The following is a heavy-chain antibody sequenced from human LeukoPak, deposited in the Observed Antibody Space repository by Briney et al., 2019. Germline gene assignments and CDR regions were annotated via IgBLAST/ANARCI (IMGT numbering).Heavy chain of an antibody. Sequence: GASVKVSCKASGSTFTSYGISWVRQMPGKGLEWMGRIDPSDSYNNYRPSFQGHVTISADKSISTAYLQWSSLKASDTAMYYCARLRVRGVIGAFDIWGQGTMVTVSS. V-gene: IGHV5-10-1*01. CDR2: IDPSDSYN. D-gene: IGHD3-10*01. CDR1: GSTFTSYG. J-gene: IGHJ3*02. CDR3: ARLRVRGVIGAFDI.